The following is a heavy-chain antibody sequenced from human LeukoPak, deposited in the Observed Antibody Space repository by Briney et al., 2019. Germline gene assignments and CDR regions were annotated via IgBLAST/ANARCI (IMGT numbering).Heavy chain of an antibody. CDR3: ARRLISSSKNSGFDY. J-gene: IGHJ4*02. D-gene: IGHD6-6*01. CDR2: IYPGDSDT. Sequence: GEPLKISCKGSGYSFTSYWIGWVRQMPGKGLEWMGIIYPGDSDTRYSPSFQGQVTISADKSISTAYLQWSSLKASDTAMYYCARRLISSSKNSGFDYWGQGTLVTVSS. V-gene: IGHV5-51*01. CDR1: GYSFTSYW.